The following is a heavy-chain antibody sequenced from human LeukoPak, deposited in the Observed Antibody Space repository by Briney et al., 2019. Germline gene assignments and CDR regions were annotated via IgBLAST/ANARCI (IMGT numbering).Heavy chain of an antibody. Sequence: SETLSLTCTVSGGSISSYYWGWIRQPPGKGLEWIGSIYYSGSTYYNPSLKSRVTISVDTSKNQFSLKLSSVTAADTAVYYCARDTPQAYYYDSSGYAVDAFDIWGQGTMVTVPS. CDR2: IYYSGST. V-gene: IGHV4-39*07. D-gene: IGHD3-22*01. CDR1: GGSISSYY. J-gene: IGHJ3*02. CDR3: ARDTPQAYYYDSSGYAVDAFDI.